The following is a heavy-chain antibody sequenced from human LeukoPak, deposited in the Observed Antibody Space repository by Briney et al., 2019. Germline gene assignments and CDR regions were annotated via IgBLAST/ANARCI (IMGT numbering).Heavy chain of an antibody. CDR1: GYTFTSYG. Sequence: EASVKVSCRASGYTFTSYGITWVRQAPGQGLEWVGWIRPNNGGTNYSQKFQGRVTMTRDTSINTAYMELSRLTSDDTAVYFCARTFRVAVAGNHFDFWGQGTLVTVPS. V-gene: IGHV1-2*02. CDR3: ARTFRVAVAGNHFDF. D-gene: IGHD6-19*01. J-gene: IGHJ4*02. CDR2: IRPNNGGT.